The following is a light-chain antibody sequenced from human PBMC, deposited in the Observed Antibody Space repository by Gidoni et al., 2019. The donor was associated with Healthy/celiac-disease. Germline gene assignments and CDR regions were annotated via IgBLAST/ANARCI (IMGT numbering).Light chain of an antibody. J-gene: IGLJ1*01. CDR1: SSDVGGYNY. CDR3: SSYTSSSTYY. Sequence: ALTQPDSVSGSPVQPITISCTGTSSDVGGYNYVSWYQQPPGKAPKLMIYDVSNRPSGVSNRFSGSKSGNTASLTISGLQAEDEADYYCSSYTSSSTYYFGTGTKVTVL. CDR2: DVS. V-gene: IGLV2-14*03.